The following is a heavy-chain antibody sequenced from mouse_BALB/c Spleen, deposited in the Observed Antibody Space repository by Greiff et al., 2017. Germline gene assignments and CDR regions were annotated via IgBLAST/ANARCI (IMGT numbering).Heavy chain of an antibody. CDR3: ARGGYGYSGFAY. V-gene: IGHV7-1*02. CDR2: SRNKANDYTT. D-gene: IGHD1-2*01. J-gene: IGHJ3*01. CDR1: GFTFSDFY. Sequence: EVQVVESGGGLVQPGGSLRLSCATSGFTFSDFYMEWVRQPPGKRLEWIAASRNKANDYTTEYSASVKGRFIVSRDTSQSILYLQMNALRAEDTAIYYCARGGYGYSGFAYWGQGTLVTVSA.